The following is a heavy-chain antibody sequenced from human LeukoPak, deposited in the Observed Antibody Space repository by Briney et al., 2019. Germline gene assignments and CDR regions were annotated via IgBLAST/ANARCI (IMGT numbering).Heavy chain of an antibody. CDR1: GFTFSSYA. D-gene: IGHD6-13*01. J-gene: IGHJ4*02. V-gene: IGHV3-23*01. Sequence: GGSLRLSCAASGFTFSSYAMSWVRQPPGKGLEWVSGISGSGDNTYYADSVKGRFTISRDNSKKTLYLHLSSLRVEDAAVYYCAKDGYSSIPGFHFEYWGQGTPVTVSS. CDR3: AKDGYSSIPGFHFEY. CDR2: ISGSGDNT.